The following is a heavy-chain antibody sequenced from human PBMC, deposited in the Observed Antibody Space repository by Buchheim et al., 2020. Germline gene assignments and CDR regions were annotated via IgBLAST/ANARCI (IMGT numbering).Heavy chain of an antibody. Sequence: EVQLVESGGGLVQPGRSLRLSCTASGFTFGDYAMSWFRQAPGKGLEWVGFIRSQAYGGTTAYAASVKGRFPISRDDSKSIAYLQMNSLKTEDTAVYYCTRRLPVTMVRGDYYYYYMDVWGKGTT. CDR2: IRSQAYGGTT. CDR1: GFTFGDYA. D-gene: IGHD3-10*01. J-gene: IGHJ6*03. V-gene: IGHV3-49*03. CDR3: TRRLPVTMVRGDYYYYYMDV.